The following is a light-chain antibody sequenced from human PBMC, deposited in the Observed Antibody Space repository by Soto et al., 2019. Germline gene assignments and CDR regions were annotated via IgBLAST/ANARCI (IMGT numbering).Light chain of an antibody. CDR1: SSDVGGYNY. J-gene: IGLJ2*01. CDR3: SSYTSSSTLEV. Sequence: QSALTQPASVSGSPGQSITISCTGTSSDVGGYNYVSWYQQHPGKAPKLMIYDVSNRPSGVSNRFSGSKSGNTASLTSSGLQAEDEADYYCSSYTSSSTLEVFG. CDR2: DVS. V-gene: IGLV2-14*01.